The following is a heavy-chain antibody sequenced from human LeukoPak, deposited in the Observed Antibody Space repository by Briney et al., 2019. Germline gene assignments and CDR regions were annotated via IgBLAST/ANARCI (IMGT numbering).Heavy chain of an antibody. Sequence: GGSLRLSCAASGFTFSSYVMSWVRQAPGKGLEWVSAISGSGGSTYYADSVKGRFTISRDNSKNTVHLQMDSLRAEDSAVYYCAKNAGYSYGLYYFDYWGQGTLVTVSS. J-gene: IGHJ4*02. CDR2: ISGSGGST. D-gene: IGHD5-18*01. CDR1: GFTFSSYV. CDR3: AKNAGYSYGLYYFDY. V-gene: IGHV3-23*01.